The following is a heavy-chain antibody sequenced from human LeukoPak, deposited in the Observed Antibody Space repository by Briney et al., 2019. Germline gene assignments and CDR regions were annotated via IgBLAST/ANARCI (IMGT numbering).Heavy chain of an antibody. V-gene: IGHV3-21*01. CDR1: GFTFSSYS. J-gene: IGHJ4*02. CDR3: ARDAYCGGDCQISFDY. D-gene: IGHD2-21*01. CDR2: ISSSSSYI. Sequence: GGSLRLSCAASGFTFSSYSMNWVRQAPGKGLEWVSSISSSSSYIYYAESVKGRFTISRDNAKNSLYLQMNSLRAEDTAVYYCARDAYCGGDCQISFDYWGQGTLVTVSS.